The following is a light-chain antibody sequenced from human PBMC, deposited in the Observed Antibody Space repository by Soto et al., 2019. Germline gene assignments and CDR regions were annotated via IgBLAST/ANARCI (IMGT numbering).Light chain of an antibody. V-gene: IGKV3-11*01. CDR1: QSVGSY. J-gene: IGKJ1*01. Sequence: EIVMTQSPATLSVSPGERATLSCRASQSVGSYLAWFQQTPGQAPRLLIYDTSNRATGIPARFSGSGSGTDFNLTISSLETEDFAVYYCQQRSDWPPTFGQGNKVDIK. CDR2: DTS. CDR3: QQRSDWPPT.